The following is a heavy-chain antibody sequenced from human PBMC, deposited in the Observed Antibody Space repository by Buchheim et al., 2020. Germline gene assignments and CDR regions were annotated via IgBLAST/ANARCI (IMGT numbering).Heavy chain of an antibody. Sequence: QVQLVESGGGVVQPGRSLRLSCAASGFTFSSYGMHWVRQAPGKGLEWVAVISYDGSNKYYADSVKGRFTISRDNSKNTLYLQMNSLRAEDTAVYYCAKDEVGATRYLGQGTL. CDR3: AKDEVGATRY. CDR1: GFTFSSYG. D-gene: IGHD1-26*01. J-gene: IGHJ4*02. CDR2: ISYDGSNK. V-gene: IGHV3-30*18.